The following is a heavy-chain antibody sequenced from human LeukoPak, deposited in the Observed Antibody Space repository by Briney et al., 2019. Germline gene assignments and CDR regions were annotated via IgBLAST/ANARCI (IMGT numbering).Heavy chain of an antibody. CDR3: VVAGIVSKNMDV. V-gene: IGHV3-7*01. Sequence: PGGSLRLSCAASGFTFTKYWMSWVRQTPGKGLKWLANIKQDGSETYYVDSVKGRFTISRDNAKNSLYLQMNSLRVEDTAVYYCVVAGIVSKNMDVWGQGTTVTVSS. D-gene: IGHD6-19*01. CDR2: IKQDGSET. J-gene: IGHJ6*02. CDR1: GFTFTKYW.